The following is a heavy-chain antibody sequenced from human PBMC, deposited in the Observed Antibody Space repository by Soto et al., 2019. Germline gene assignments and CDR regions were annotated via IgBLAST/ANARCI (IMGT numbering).Heavy chain of an antibody. Sequence: SLRLSCTTSGFTFTTFSMTWVRQAPGKGLEWVSTINTGSTTYYADSAKGRFTVSRDNSKKMLYLHMNSLRAEDTAVYYCAKGNGAYYYEYWGQGTLVTVSS. D-gene: IGHD2-8*01. V-gene: IGHV3-23*01. CDR3: AKGNGAYYYEY. J-gene: IGHJ4*02. CDR2: INTGSTT. CDR1: GFTFTTFS.